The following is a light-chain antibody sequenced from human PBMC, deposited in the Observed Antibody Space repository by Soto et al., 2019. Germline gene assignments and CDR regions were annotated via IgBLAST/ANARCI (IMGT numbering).Light chain of an antibody. Sequence: EIVLTQSPGTLSLSPGERATLSCRASQSFSSSYLAWYQQKPGQAPRLLMYGASSRATGIPDRFRGSGAGTDFTLTISRLEPEDFAVYYCQQYGNSPYTFGQGNKLEVK. V-gene: IGKV3-20*01. CDR3: QQYGNSPYT. CDR1: QSFSSSY. J-gene: IGKJ2*01. CDR2: GAS.